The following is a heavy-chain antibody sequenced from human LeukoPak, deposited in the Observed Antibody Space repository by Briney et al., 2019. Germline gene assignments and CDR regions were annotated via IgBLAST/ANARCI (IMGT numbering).Heavy chain of an antibody. D-gene: IGHD6-6*01. J-gene: IGHJ5*02. CDR3: ARYSTSLGSFDP. CDR2: IYYSGST. CDR1: GGSISSYY. V-gene: IGHV4-59*01. Sequence: SETLSLTCTVSGGSISSYYWSWIRQPPGKGLEWIGYIYYSGSTNYNPSLKSRVTISVDTSKNQFSLKLSSVTAADTAVYYCARYSTSLGSFDPWGQGTLVTVSS.